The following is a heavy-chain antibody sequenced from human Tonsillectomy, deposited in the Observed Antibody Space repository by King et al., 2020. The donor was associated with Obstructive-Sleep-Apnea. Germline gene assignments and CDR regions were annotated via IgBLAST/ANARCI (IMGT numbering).Heavy chain of an antibody. Sequence: VQLVESGGGLVQPGGSLRLSCSASGFTFSSYAMHWVRQAPGKGLEYVSAISSNGVSTYFADSVKGRFTISKDNSKNTLYLQMSSLRAEDTAAYYCVKPVLAVGGVGYYDYCGQGTLVTVSS. J-gene: IGHJ4*02. V-gene: IGHV3-64D*06. CDR3: VKPVLAVGGVGYYDY. D-gene: IGHD3-16*01. CDR1: GFTFSSYA. CDR2: ISSNGVST.